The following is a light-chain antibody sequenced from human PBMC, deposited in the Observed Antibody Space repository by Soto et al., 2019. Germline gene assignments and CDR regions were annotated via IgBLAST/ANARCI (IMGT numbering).Light chain of an antibody. J-gene: IGKJ1*01. CDR3: QQYGSSPTWT. CDR2: GAS. V-gene: IGKV3-20*01. CDR1: QSVSSSY. Sequence: EILLTQSPCTLSLSPGERATLSCRASQSVSSSYLAWYQQKPGQAPRLLIYGASSRATGIPDRFSGSGFGTDFTLTISRLEPEDFAVYYCQQYGSSPTWTFGQGTKVDIK.